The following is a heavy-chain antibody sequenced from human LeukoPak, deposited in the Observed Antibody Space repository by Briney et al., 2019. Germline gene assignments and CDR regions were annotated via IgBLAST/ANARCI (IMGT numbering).Heavy chain of an antibody. J-gene: IGHJ4*02. CDR3: ARVRRYDSSGYN. D-gene: IGHD3-22*01. CDR2: IYYSGST. CDR1: GGSISSGGYY. Sequence: SQTLSLTCTVSGGSISSGGYYWSWIRQHPGKGLEWIGYIYYSGSTYYNPSLKSRVTISVDTSKNQFSLKLSSVTAADTAVYCCARVRRYDSSGYNWGQGTLVTVSS. V-gene: IGHV4-31*03.